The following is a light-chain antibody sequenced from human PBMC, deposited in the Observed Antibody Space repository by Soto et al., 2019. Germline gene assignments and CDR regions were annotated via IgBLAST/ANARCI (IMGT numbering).Light chain of an antibody. Sequence: EIVMAQSPATLSVSPGERATLSCRASQSVSSNLAWYQQKPGQAPRLLMYGASTRATGIPVRFSGSGSGTEFTLIISSLQSEDVAVYYCQQYNNWPRTFGQGTKVEIK. CDR1: QSVSSN. V-gene: IGKV3-15*01. CDR2: GAS. CDR3: QQYNNWPRT. J-gene: IGKJ1*01.